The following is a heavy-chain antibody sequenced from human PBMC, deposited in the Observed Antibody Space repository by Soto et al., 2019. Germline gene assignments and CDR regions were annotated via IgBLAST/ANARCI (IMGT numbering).Heavy chain of an antibody. CDR2: IWYDGSNK. CDR1: GFTFSSYG. Sequence: QVQLVESGGGVVQPGRSLRLSCAASGFTFSSYGMHWVRQAPGKGLEWVAVIWYDGSNKYYADSVKGRFTISRDNSKNTLYLQMNSLRAEDTAVYYCARDKSIAAIGEFDYWGQGTLVTVPS. D-gene: IGHD6-6*01. J-gene: IGHJ4*02. V-gene: IGHV3-33*01. CDR3: ARDKSIAAIGEFDY.